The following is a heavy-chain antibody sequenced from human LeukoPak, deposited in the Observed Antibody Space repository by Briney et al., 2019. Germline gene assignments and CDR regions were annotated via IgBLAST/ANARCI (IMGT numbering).Heavy chain of an antibody. D-gene: IGHD6-13*01. CDR2: IKEDGSEK. CDR1: GFIFRNYW. V-gene: IGHV3-7*01. CDR3: VKVSIAVAGSDY. J-gene: IGHJ4*02. Sequence: PGGSLRLSCAASGFIFRNYWMTWVRQAPGKGLEWVANIKEDGSEKYYLDSVSGRFTISRDNAKNSLYLQMNSLRAEDTAVYYCVKVSIAVAGSDYWGQGTLVTVSS.